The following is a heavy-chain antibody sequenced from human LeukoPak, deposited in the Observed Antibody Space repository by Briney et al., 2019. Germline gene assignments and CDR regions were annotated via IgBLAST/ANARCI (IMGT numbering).Heavy chain of an antibody. CDR1: GGSISSSSYY. CDR3: ARGSSGYYYVVSFDY. J-gene: IGHJ4*02. Sequence: SETLSLTCTVSGGSISSSSYYWGWIRQPPGKGLEWLGSIYYSGSTYYNPSLKSRVTISVDTSKNQFSLKLSSVTAADTAVYYCARGSSGYYYVVSFDYWGQGTLVTVSS. CDR2: IYYSGST. D-gene: IGHD3-22*01. V-gene: IGHV4-39*07.